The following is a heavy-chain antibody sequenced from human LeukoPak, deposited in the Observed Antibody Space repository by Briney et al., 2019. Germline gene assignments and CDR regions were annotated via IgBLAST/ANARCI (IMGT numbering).Heavy chain of an antibody. Sequence: PGASVKVSCKASGYTFTSYYMHWVRQAPGQGLEWMGWINPNSGGTNYAQKFQGRVTMTRDTSISTAYMELSRLRSDDTAVYYCARDRDYYEFPGGYWGQGTLVTVSS. CDR2: INPNSGGT. CDR3: ARDRDYYEFPGGY. J-gene: IGHJ4*02. CDR1: GYTFTSYY. D-gene: IGHD3-22*01. V-gene: IGHV1-2*02.